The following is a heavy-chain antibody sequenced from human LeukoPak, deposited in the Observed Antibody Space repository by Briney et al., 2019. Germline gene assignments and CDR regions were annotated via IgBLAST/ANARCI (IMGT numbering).Heavy chain of an antibody. CDR2: ISGSGGST. D-gene: IGHD1-14*01. CDR3: ATEPRNYYYYYMDV. V-gene: IGHV3-23*01. J-gene: IGHJ6*03. CDR1: GFTFSSYA. Sequence: GGSLRLSCAASGFTFSSYAMSWVRQAPGKGLEWVSAISGSGGSTYYADSVKGRFTISRDNSKNTLYLQMNSLRAEDTPVYYCATEPRNYYYYYMDVWGKGTTVTVSS.